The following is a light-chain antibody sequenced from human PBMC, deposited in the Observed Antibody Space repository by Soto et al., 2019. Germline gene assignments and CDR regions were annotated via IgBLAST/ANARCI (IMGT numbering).Light chain of an antibody. J-gene: IGKJ4*01. V-gene: IGKV3-15*01. CDR3: QQYNNWPRAT. CDR2: RTS. Sequence: EIVMTQPPATLSVSPGERATLSCRASQSISSNLAWYQQKPGQAPRLLMFRTSSRATGFPARFSGSGSGTEFNLTISSLQSEDFGVYYCQQYNNWPRATFGGGTKVDIK. CDR1: QSISSN.